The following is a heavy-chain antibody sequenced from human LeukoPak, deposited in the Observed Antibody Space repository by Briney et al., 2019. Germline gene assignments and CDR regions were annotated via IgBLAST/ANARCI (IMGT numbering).Heavy chain of an antibody. J-gene: IGHJ6*02. CDR2: ISYDGSNK. CDR3: ARDREDYYDSSGYYYYYGMDV. CDR1: GFTLSSYA. D-gene: IGHD3-22*01. Sequence: GRSLRLSCAASGFTLSSYAMHWVRQAPGKGLEWVAVISYDGSNKYYADSVKGRFTISSDNSKNTLYLQMNSLRAEDTVVYYCARDREDYYDSSGYYYYYGMDVWGQGTTVTVSS. V-gene: IGHV3-30-3*01.